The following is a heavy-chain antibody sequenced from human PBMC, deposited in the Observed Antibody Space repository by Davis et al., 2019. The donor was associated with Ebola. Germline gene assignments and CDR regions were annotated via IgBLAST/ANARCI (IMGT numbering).Heavy chain of an antibody. D-gene: IGHD1-1*01. J-gene: IGHJ6*04. CDR2: TYYSGDT. Sequence: MPSETLSLTCTVSGYSISSSNYYWGWIRQAPGKGLEWIGSTYYSGDTYYNPSLKSRVTISLDTSKNQFSLKLSSVTAADTAVYYCARVGPLDGMDVWGKGTTVTVSS. CDR1: GYSISSSNYY. CDR3: ARVGPLDGMDV. V-gene: IGHV4-39*07.